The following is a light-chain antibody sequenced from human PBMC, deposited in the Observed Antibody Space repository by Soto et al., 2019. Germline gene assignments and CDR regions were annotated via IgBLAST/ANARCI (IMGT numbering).Light chain of an antibody. V-gene: IGKV3-15*01. CDR3: QPYNNSPT. Sequence: EIVMTQSPATLSVSPGERATLSCRASQSVSSNLAWYQQKPGQAPRLPIYGASTRATGIPARFSGSGSGTEFTLTISSQQSEAFAVYYCQPYNNSPTFGGGTKVEIK. J-gene: IGKJ4*01. CDR2: GAS. CDR1: QSVSSN.